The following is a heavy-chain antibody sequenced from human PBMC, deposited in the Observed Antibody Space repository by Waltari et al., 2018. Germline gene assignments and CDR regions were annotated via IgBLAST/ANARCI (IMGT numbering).Heavy chain of an antibody. V-gene: IGHV3-9*01. CDR1: GFTFDNYA. CDR3: TNLDDFLDV. D-gene: IGHD1-1*01. CDR2: ISWKSQSI. J-gene: IGHJ6*02. Sequence: EAQLVESGGGLIQPGRSLRLSCAASGFTFDNYAMHWVREVPGKGREWVASISWKSQSIGYADSVKGRFTISRDNAKKSLYLQMNSVRVEDTALYYFTNLDDFLDVWGQGTTVTVSS.